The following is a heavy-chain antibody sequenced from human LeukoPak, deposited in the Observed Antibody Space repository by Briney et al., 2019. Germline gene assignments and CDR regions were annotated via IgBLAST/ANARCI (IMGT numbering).Heavy chain of an antibody. D-gene: IGHD2-2*02. CDR2: IYHSGST. V-gene: IGHV4-4*02. CDR3: ARVLVVPAAIGWFDP. Sequence: PSETLSLTCAVSGGSISSSNWWSWVRQPPGKGLEWIGEIYHSGSTNYNPSLKSRVTISVDTSKNQFSLKLSSVTAADTAVYYCARVLVVPAAIGWFDPWGQGTLVTVSS. J-gene: IGHJ5*02. CDR1: GGSISSSNW.